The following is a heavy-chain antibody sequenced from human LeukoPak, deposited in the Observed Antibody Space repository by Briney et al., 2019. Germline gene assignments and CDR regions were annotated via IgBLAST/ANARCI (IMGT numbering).Heavy chain of an antibody. Sequence: SETLSLTCTVSGGSISSGGYYWSWIRQHPGKGLEWIGYIYYSGSTYYNPSLKSRVTISVGTSKNQFSLKLSSVTAADTAVYYCARVRSAPYYYFDYWGQGTLVTVSS. J-gene: IGHJ4*02. CDR1: GGSISSGGYY. V-gene: IGHV4-31*03. D-gene: IGHD3-10*01. CDR3: ARVRSAPYYYFDY. CDR2: IYYSGST.